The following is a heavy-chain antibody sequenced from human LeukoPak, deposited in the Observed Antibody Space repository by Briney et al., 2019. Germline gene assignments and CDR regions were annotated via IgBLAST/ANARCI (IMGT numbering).Heavy chain of an antibody. CDR2: INHSGST. CDR3: ARGSSSSWYLVVVHNWFDP. J-gene: IGHJ5*02. CDR1: GVSFSGYY. D-gene: IGHD6-13*01. Sequence: SETLSLTCAVYGVSFSGYYWSWIRQPPGKGLEWIGEINHSGSTNYNPSLKSRVTISVDTSKNQFSLKLSSVTAADTAVYYCARGSSSSWYLVVVHNWFDPWGQGTLVTVSS. V-gene: IGHV4-34*01.